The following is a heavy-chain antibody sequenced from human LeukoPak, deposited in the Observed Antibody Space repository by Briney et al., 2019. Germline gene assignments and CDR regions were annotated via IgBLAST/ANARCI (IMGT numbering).Heavy chain of an antibody. V-gene: IGHV3-11*01. Sequence: RPGGSLRLSCAASGFTFSDHYMSWIRQTPGKGLEWVSYISGSGNTVYYTDSMKGRFTVSRDNAKNSLYLQMNSLRAEDTAVYYCARGHYGMDVWGQGTTLTVSS. J-gene: IGHJ6*02. CDR1: GFTFSDHY. CDR2: ISGSGNTV. CDR3: ARGHYGMDV.